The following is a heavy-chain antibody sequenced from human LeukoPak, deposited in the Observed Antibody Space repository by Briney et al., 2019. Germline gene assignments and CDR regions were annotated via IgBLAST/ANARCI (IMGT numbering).Heavy chain of an antibody. D-gene: IGHD6-13*01. CDR2: IKHDGSEQ. J-gene: IGHJ4*02. CDR3: KSGGAAPGNFDY. V-gene: IGHV3-7*01. CDR1: GFTFTSYW. Sequence: GGSLRLSCAASGFTFTSYWMSWMRQAPGKGLQWVANIKHDGSEQYYVDSVKGRFTISRDNAKNSLCLQMNSLGVEDTAVYYCKSGGAAPGNFDYWGQGALVTVSS.